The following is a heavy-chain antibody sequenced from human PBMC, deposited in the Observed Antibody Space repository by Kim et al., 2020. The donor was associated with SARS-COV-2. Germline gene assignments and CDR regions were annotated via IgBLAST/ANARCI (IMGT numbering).Heavy chain of an antibody. CDR3: ARVRAGMLSAVSEYNWFDP. Sequence: GGSLRLSCAASGFTFRSYGMHWVRQAPGKGLEWVAFISYDGSNKYYAESVKGRFTISRDNSKNTVSLQMLRLTIEDTATYYCARVRAGMLSAVSEYNWFDPWGQGSLVTVSS. CDR1: GFTFRSYG. D-gene: IGHD3-10*01. V-gene: IGHV3-30*03. CDR2: ISYDGSNK. J-gene: IGHJ5*02.